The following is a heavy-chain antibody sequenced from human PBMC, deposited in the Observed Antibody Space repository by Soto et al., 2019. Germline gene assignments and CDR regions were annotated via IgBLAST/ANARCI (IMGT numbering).Heavy chain of an antibody. D-gene: IGHD4-17*01. CDR3: ASAPYGDYPPRSGY. CDR2: VIPIFGTA. CDR1: GGTFSSYA. J-gene: IGHJ4*02. Sequence: SGKVSCKASGGTFSSYAISWGRQAPGQGLEGMGGVIPIFGTANYAQKVQGRVTITADESRGTAYMGVSSLRSEDTAVYYCASAPYGDYPPRSGYWGQGPLVTVSS. V-gene: IGHV1-69*13.